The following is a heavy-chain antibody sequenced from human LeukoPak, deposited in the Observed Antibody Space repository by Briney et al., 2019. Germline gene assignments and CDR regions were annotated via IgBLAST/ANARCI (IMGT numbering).Heavy chain of an antibody. Sequence: GGSLRLACAASGFTFSSYGMHWVRQAPGKGLEWVAVISYDGSNKYYADSVKGRFTISRDNSKNTLYLQMNSLRAEDTAVYYCAKDRDWYYFDYWGQGTLVTVSS. CDR1: GFTFSSYG. CDR3: AKDRDWYYFDY. J-gene: IGHJ4*02. D-gene: IGHD5-24*01. CDR2: ISYDGSNK. V-gene: IGHV3-30*18.